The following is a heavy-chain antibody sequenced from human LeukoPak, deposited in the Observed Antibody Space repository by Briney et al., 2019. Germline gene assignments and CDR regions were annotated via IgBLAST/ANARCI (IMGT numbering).Heavy chain of an antibody. J-gene: IGHJ4*02. Sequence: SVKVSCKASGGTFISYAISWVRQAPGQGGEGVGGIIPIFGTEKYAQKLQGRDTNTADESTSTAYMELSSLRSEDTAVYYCARRLGSGVDYWGQGTLVTVSS. CDR3: ARRLGSGVDY. V-gene: IGHV1-69*01. D-gene: IGHD3-10*01. CDR2: IIPIFGTE. CDR1: GGTFISYA.